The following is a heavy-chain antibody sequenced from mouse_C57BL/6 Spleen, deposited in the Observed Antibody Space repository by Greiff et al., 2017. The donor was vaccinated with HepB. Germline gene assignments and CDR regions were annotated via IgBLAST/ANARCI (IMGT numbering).Heavy chain of an antibody. Sequence: QVQLQQPGAELVRPGSSVKLSCKASGYTFTSYWMHWVKQRPIQGLEWIGNIDPSDSETHYNQKFKDKATLTVDKSSSTAYMQLSSLTSEDSAVYYFARGATHGGYFDVWGTGTTVTVSS. D-gene: IGHD3-1*01. CDR3: ARGATHGGYFDV. CDR2: IDPSDSET. J-gene: IGHJ1*03. V-gene: IGHV1-52*01. CDR1: GYTFTSYW.